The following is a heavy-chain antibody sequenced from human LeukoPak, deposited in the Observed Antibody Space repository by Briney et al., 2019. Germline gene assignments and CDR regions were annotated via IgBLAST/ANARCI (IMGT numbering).Heavy chain of an antibody. CDR1: GFTFSSYS. D-gene: IGHD3-22*01. J-gene: IGHJ4*02. V-gene: IGHV3-21*01. Sequence: GGSLRLSCAASGFTFSSYSMNWVRQAPGKGLEWVSSISSSSSYIYYADSVKGRFTISRDNSKNTLYLQMNSLRAEDTAVYYCARDFQSQKGYYDSSGYAIDYWGQGTLVTVSS. CDR2: ISSSSSYI. CDR3: ARDFQSQKGYYDSSGYAIDY.